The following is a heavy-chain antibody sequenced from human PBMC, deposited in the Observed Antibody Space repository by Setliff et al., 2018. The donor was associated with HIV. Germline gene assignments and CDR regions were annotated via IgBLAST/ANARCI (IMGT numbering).Heavy chain of an antibody. D-gene: IGHD3-10*01. Sequence: GESLKISCAASGFTFSSNWMSWVRQAPGKGLEWVANIKQDGSEKYYVDSVKGRFTISRDNAKKSLYLQMDSLRAEDTAVYYCARSYYGSTTSYGMDVWGQGTTVTVSS. CDR2: IKQDGSEK. CDR1: GFTFSSNW. CDR3: ARSYYGSTTSYGMDV. V-gene: IGHV3-7*01. J-gene: IGHJ6*02.